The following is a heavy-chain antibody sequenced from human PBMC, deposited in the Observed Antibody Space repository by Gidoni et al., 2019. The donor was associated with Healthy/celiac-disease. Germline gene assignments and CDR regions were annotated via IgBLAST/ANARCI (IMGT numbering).Heavy chain of an antibody. D-gene: IGHD3-16*01. J-gene: IGHJ6*04. CDR1: GYSFTSYW. CDR2: IDPGDSDT. Sequence: EVPLVQSGAAVTKPGESLTLSCKGSGYSFTSYWIGWVRQMPGKGLEWMGIIDPGDSDTRYSPSCQGQVTISADKSISTAYLQWSSLKASDTAMYYCARTDQTWGKMDVWGKGTTVTVSS. CDR3: ARTDQTWGKMDV. V-gene: IGHV5-51*03.